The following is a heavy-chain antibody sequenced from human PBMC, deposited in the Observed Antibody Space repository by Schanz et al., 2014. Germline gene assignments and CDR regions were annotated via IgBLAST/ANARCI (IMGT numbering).Heavy chain of an antibody. D-gene: IGHD6-13*01. CDR3: ARVVGATAGTY. CDR1: GFTFSSFN. V-gene: IGHV3-21*01. CDR2: ISTSSTYI. J-gene: IGHJ4*02. Sequence: EVQLVESGGCLVKPGGSLRLSCAASGFTFSSFNMNWVRQAPGKGLEWVSSISTSSTYIDYADSVKGRFTISRDNAKNSLYLQMNSLRAEDTAVYYCARVVGATAGTYWGQGTLVTVSS.